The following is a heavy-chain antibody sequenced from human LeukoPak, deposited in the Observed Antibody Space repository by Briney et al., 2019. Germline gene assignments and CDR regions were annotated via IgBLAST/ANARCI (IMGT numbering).Heavy chain of an antibody. CDR2: ISYDGSNK. J-gene: IGHJ4*02. CDR3: ARDQYSSSSSQCLDY. CDR1: GYTFTSNY. D-gene: IGHD6-6*01. V-gene: IGHV3-30*04. Sequence: SCKAFGYTFTSNYMHWVRQAPGKGLEWVAVISYDGSNKYYADSVKGRFTISRDNSKNTLYLQMNSLRAEDTAVYYCARDQYSSSSSQCLDYWGQGTLVTVSS.